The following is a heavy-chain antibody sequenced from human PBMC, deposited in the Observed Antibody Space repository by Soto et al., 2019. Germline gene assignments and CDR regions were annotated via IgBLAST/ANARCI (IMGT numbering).Heavy chain of an antibody. J-gene: IGHJ6*02. D-gene: IGHD3-3*01. CDR1: GGTFSSYA. CDR3: ATINYEFIGYYAMGL. CDR2: IIPIFGTA. Sequence: ASVKVSCKASGGTFSSYAISWVRQAPGQGLEWMGGIIPIFGTANYAQKFQGRVTITADESTSTAYMELSSLRSEDTAVYYCATINYEFIGYYAMGLWGQGTTVTVSS. V-gene: IGHV1-69*13.